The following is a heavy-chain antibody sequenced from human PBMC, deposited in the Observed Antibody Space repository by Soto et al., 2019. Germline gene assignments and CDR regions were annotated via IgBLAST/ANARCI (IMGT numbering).Heavy chain of an antibody. Sequence: LSLTCTVSGGSISTYYWSWIRRPPGKGLEWIGYIYNSGSTHSNPSLQSRVTISVDTSKNQFSLKLSSVTAADTAIYYCARARITMVREVIKYNMDVWGQGTTVTVSS. V-gene: IGHV4-59*01. D-gene: IGHD3-10*01. CDR1: GGSISTYY. J-gene: IGHJ6*02. CDR2: IYNSGST. CDR3: ARARITMVREVIKYNMDV.